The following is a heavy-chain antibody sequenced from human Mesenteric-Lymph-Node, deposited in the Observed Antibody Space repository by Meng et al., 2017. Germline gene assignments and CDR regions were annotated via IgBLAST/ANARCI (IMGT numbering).Heavy chain of an antibody. CDR1: GDSISSGGYH. V-gene: IGHV4-61*02. CDR3: ARNGAYSVDH. J-gene: IGHJ4*02. CDR2: VYSSGST. D-gene: IGHD2-21*01. Sequence: SETLSLTCTVSGDSISSGGYHWSWIRQPAGKGLEWIGRVYSSGSTNYNPSLKSRLTISIDTSKNQFSLRLTSVTAADTAVYYCARNGAYSVDHWGQGTLVTVSS.